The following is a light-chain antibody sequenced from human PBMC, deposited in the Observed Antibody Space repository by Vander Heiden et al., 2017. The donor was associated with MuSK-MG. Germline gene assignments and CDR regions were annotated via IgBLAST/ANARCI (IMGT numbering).Light chain of an antibody. CDR1: QSVSSSY. V-gene: IGKV3-20*01. CDR2: GAS. CDR3: QQYGS. J-gene: IGKJ1*01. Sequence: EIVLTQSPGTLSLSPGERATLSCRASQSVSSSYLAGDQQKPGQAPRLLIYGASSRATGIQDRFSGSGSGTDFTLTISRLEPEDFAGYYGQQYGSFGQGTKVEIK.